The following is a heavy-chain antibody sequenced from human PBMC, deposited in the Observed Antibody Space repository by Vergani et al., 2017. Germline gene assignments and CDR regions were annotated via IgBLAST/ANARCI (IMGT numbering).Heavy chain of an antibody. D-gene: IGHD1-1*01. CDR2: ISYDGTNK. Sequence: QALLVGSGGGVVQPGRSLRLSCVASAFTFTSYTIHWVRQAPGKGLEWVAFISYDGTNKYYADFVKGRFAISRDNSRNTLYLQMNSLRVEDTAVYYCGRGSDNYNWGQGALVTV. CDR3: GRGSDNYN. V-gene: IGHV3-30*09. CDR1: AFTFTSYT. J-gene: IGHJ4*02.